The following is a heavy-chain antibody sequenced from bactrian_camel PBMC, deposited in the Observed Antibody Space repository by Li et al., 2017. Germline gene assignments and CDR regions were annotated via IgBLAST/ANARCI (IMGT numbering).Heavy chain of an antibody. J-gene: IGHJ6*01. V-gene: IGHV3S40*01. CDR1: GFAFSGYA. CDR3: AAEWCESGPSADSGY. D-gene: IGHD2*01. Sequence: VQLVESGGGLVQPGGSLRLSCAASGFAFSGYAMTWVRQTPGKELEWVATINNAGGLTYYADSVKGRFTISQDRAKNTVHLQMNSLKPEDTAMYYCAAEWCESGPSADSGYWGQGTQVTVS. CDR2: INNAGGLT.